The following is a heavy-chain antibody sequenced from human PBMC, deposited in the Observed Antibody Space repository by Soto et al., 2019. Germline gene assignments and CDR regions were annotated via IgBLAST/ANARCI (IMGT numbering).Heavy chain of an antibody. CDR2: LTPNSGNT. J-gene: IGHJ4*02. CDR1: GYTFTSYD. Sequence: QVQLVQSGAEVKKPGASVKVSCEASGYTFTSYDIKWVRQATGQGLEWMGWLTPNSGNTGYAEKFQGRVTMTSNTSINTAYMELSSLRSEDTAVYYCARLVCGGDCYIDYWGQGPLVTVSS. V-gene: IGHV1-8*01. D-gene: IGHD2-21*02. CDR3: ARLVCGGDCYIDY.